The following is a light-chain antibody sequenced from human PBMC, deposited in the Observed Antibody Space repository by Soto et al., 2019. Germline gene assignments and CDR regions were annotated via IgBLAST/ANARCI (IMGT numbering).Light chain of an antibody. CDR2: WSS. CDR3: QQYYAIPWT. V-gene: IGKV4-1*01. CDR1: QSVLFSSNNR. Sequence: DIVMTQSPDSLAVSLGERATINCKSSQSVLFSSNNRLAWYQQKPGQPPKLLIYWSSTRDSGVPDRFSGSGSGTDFTLTISSLQAEDVAVYYCQQYYAIPWTFGQGTKVEIK. J-gene: IGKJ1*01.